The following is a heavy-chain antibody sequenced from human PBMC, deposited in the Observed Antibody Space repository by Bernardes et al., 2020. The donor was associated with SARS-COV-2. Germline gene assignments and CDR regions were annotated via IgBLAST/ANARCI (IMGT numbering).Heavy chain of an antibody. Sequence: GESLKISCKGSGYSFTNHWIGWVRQMPGKGLEWMGIIYPGDSDTRYSPSFRGQVTISADKSINTAYLQWSTLRASDTAIYYCARGNDFWSGYYAADVWGQGTTVTVS. CDR2: IYPGDSDT. CDR3: ARGNDFWSGYYAADV. V-gene: IGHV5-51*01. D-gene: IGHD3-3*01. J-gene: IGHJ6*02. CDR1: GYSFTNHW.